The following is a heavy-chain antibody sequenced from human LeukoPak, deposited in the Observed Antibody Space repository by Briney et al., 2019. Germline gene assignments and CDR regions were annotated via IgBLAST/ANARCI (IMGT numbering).Heavy chain of an antibody. J-gene: IGHJ4*02. CDR2: INPNSGGT. D-gene: IGHD3-10*01. CDR3: ARDLYSRRMNYYGSGSYFAY. CDR1: GYTFTGYY. Sequence: ASVKVSCKASGYTFTGYYMHWVRQAPGQGLEWMGWINPNSGGTNYAQNLQGRVTMTTDTSTSTSYMELRSLRSDDTAVYYCARDLYSRRMNYYGSGSYFAYWGQGTLVTVSS. V-gene: IGHV1-2*02.